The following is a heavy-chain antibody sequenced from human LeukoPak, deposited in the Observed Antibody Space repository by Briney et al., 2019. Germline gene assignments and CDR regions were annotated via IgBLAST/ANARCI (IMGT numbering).Heavy chain of an antibody. D-gene: IGHD3-3*01. V-gene: IGHV4-4*07. CDR3: ARESSITIFGVALDY. J-gene: IGHJ4*02. CDR1: GGSISSYY. CDR2: IYTSGRT. Sequence: SSETLSLTCTVSGGSISSYYWSWIRQPAGKGLEWIGRIYTSGRTNYNPSLKSRVTMSVDTSKNQFSLKLSSVTAADTAVYYCARESSITIFGVALDYWGQGTLVTVSS.